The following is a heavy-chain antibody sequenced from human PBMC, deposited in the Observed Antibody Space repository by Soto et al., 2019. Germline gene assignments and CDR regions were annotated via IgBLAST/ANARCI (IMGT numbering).Heavy chain of an antibody. CDR2: INHSGST. CDR3: ARIGVVVVAATLYTNPNAEYFQH. Sequence: QVQLQQWGAGLLKPSETLSLTCAVYGGSFSGYYWSWIRQPPGKGLEWIGEINHSGSTNYNPSLKCLVTLSVDPSNNQFPLKLSSVTAADTAVYYCARIGVVVVAATLYTNPNAEYFQHWGQGTLVTVSS. V-gene: IGHV4-34*01. J-gene: IGHJ1*01. D-gene: IGHD2-15*01. CDR1: GGSFSGYY.